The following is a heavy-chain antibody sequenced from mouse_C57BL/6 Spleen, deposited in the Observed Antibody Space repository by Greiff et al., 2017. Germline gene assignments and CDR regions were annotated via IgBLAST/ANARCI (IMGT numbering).Heavy chain of an antibody. CDR1: GFTFTDYY. D-gene: IGHD1-1*01. V-gene: IGHV7-3*01. CDR3: ARYRVYYYGSSYDGEFDY. CDR2: IRNKANGYTT. J-gene: IGHJ2*01. Sequence: EVMLVESGGGLVQPGGSLSLSCAASGFTFTDYYMSWVRQPPGKALEWLGFIRNKANGYTTEYSASVKGRFTISRDNSQSILYLQMNALRAEDSATYYCARYRVYYYGSSYDGEFDYWGQGTTLTVSS.